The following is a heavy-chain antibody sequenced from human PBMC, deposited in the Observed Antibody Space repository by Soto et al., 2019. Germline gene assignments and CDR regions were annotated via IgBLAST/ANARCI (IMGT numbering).Heavy chain of an antibody. CDR1: GFTFSSYS. J-gene: IGHJ4*02. V-gene: IGHV3-48*02. CDR3: ARETGEEITSLEHGGADY. Sequence: GGSLRLSCAASGFTFSSYSMNWVRQAPGKGLEWVSYISSSSSTIYYADSVKGRFTISRDNAKNSLYLQMNSLRDEDTAVYYCARETGEEITSLEHGGADYWGQGTLVTVSS. D-gene: IGHD1-1*01. CDR2: ISSSSSTI.